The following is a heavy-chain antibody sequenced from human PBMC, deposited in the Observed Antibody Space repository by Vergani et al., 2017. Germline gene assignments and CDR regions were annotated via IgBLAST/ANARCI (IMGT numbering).Heavy chain of an antibody. D-gene: IGHD6-19*01. CDR2: IYTGGST. CDR3: ARGRGQWLATPGDYFDY. CDR1: GGSISSYY. J-gene: IGHJ4*02. Sequence: QVQLQESGPGLVKPSETLSLTCTVSGGSISSYYWSWIRQPAGKGLEWIGRIYTGGSTNYNPSLKSRVTMSVDTSKNQFSLKLSSVTAADTAVYYCARGRGQWLATPGDYFDYWGQGTLVTVSS. V-gene: IGHV4-4*07.